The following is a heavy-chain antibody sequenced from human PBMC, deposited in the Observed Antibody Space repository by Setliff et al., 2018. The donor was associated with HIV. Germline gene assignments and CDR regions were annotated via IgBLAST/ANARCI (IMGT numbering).Heavy chain of an antibody. CDR3: ARNKGGSTSDLDY. J-gene: IGHJ4*02. CDR1: GGSISSSNW. D-gene: IGHD6-13*01. CDR2: TYHSGTT. Sequence: PSETLSLTCGVSGGSISSSNWWTWVRQPPGKGLEWIGDTYHSGTTNYNPSLKSRVAISVDKSKNEFSLKLTSVTAAGTAVYYCARNKGGSTSDLDYWGQGTLVTV. V-gene: IGHV4-4*02.